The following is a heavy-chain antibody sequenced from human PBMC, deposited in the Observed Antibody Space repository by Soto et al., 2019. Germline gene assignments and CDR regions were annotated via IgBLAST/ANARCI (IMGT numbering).Heavy chain of an antibody. D-gene: IGHD5-12*01. CDR3: ARDRDGYNRAFDY. CDR1: GCTFTSNG. V-gene: IGHV1-18*01. CDR2: INTYNGNT. Sequence: QVQLVQSGAEVKKPGASVKVSCKASGCTFTSNGISWVRQAPGQGLEWMGWINTYNGNTNYVQKLQGRVTMTTDTSTSTAYMELRSLRSDDSAMYYCARDRDGYNRAFDYWGQGTLVTVSS. J-gene: IGHJ4*02.